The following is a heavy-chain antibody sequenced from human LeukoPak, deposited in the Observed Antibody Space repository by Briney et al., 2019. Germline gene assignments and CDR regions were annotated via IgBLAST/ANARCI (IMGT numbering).Heavy chain of an antibody. CDR2: INPNSGGT. V-gene: IGHV1-2*02. D-gene: IGHD6-13*01. J-gene: IGHJ6*02. Sequence: GASVKVSCKASGYTFTGYYMHWVRQAPGQGLEWMGWINPNSGGTNYAQKFQGRVTMTRDTSISTAYMELSRLRSDDTAVYYCAKDRGARAGSSRIGMDFWGQGTTVTVSS. CDR1: GYTFTGYY. CDR3: AKDRGARAGSSRIGMDF.